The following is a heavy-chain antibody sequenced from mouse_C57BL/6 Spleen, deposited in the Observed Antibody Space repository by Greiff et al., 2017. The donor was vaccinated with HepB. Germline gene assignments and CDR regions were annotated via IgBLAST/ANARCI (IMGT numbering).Heavy chain of an antibody. CDR2: ISYDGSN. CDR3: ARGSAQVPYYYAMDY. Sequence: EVKLQESGPGLVKPSQSLSLTCSVTGYSITSGYYWNWIRQFPGNKLEWMGYISYDGSNNYNPSLKNRISITRDTSKNQFFLKLNSVTTEDTATYYCARGSAQVPYYYAMDYWGQGTSVTVSS. J-gene: IGHJ4*01. D-gene: IGHD3-2*02. V-gene: IGHV3-6*01. CDR1: GYSITSGYY.